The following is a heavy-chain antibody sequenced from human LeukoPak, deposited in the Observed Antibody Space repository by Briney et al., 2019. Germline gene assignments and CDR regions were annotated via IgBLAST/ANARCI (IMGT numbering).Heavy chain of an antibody. CDR2: ISSSGSTI. Sequence: PGRSLRLSCAASGFTFSDHYMTWIRQAPGKGLDWLSYISSSGSTIYYVDSVKGRFTISRDNANNSLYLKMNSLRAEDTAVYYCARVLMVRGTSHAFDFWGRGTMVTVSS. CDR1: GFTFSDHY. V-gene: IGHV3-11*04. CDR3: ARVLMVRGTSHAFDF. J-gene: IGHJ3*01. D-gene: IGHD3-10*01.